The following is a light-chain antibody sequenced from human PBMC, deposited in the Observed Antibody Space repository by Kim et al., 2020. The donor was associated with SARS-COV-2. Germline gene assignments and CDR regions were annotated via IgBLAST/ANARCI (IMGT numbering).Light chain of an antibody. CDR1: SSNIGSNY. J-gene: IGLJ3*02. CDR3: LSAWV. CDR2: TNN. V-gene: IGLV1-47*01. Sequence: ELTQPPSASGTPGQRVTISCSGSSSNIGSNYVYWYQHLPGTAPKLLIYTNNQRPSGVPDRFSGSKSGTSASLAISGLRSEDEAAYDSLSAWVFCGGT.